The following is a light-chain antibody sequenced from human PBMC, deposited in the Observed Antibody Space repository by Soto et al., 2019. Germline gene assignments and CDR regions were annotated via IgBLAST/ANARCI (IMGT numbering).Light chain of an antibody. J-gene: IGLJ1*01. CDR1: ISDVGGYNY. CDR2: EVS. CDR3: SSYTSSITLDV. Sequence: QSALTHPASVSGSPGQSITISCTGTISDVGGYNYVSWYQQHAGKAPKLILYEVSSRPSGVSNRFSGSKSGNTASLTISGLQAEDEADYYCSSYTSSITLDVFGTGTKVTVL. V-gene: IGLV2-14*01.